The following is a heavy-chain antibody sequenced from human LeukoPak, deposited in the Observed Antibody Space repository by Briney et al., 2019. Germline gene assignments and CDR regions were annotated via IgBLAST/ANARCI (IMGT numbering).Heavy chain of an antibody. V-gene: IGHV3-23*01. CDR3: AKGVYGSGSLRAWIDY. Sequence: GGSLRLSCAASGFTFSSYGMSWVRQAPGKGLEWVSAISGSGGSTYYADSVKGRFTISRDNSKNTLYLQMNSLRAEDTAVCYCAKGVYGSGSLRAWIDYWGQGTLVTVSS. D-gene: IGHD3-10*01. CDR1: GFTFSSYG. J-gene: IGHJ4*02. CDR2: ISGSGGST.